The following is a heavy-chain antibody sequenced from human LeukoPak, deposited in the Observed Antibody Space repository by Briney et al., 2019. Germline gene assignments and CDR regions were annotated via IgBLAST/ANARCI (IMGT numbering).Heavy chain of an antibody. CDR2: IYYSGST. D-gene: IGHD1-1*01. Sequence: SETLSLTCTVSGGSISSYYWSWIRQPPGKGLEWIGYIYYSGSTNYNPSLKSRVTISVDTSKNQFSLKLSSVTAADTAVYYCARTGNYYYYMDVWGKGTAVTVSS. J-gene: IGHJ6*03. CDR3: ARTGNYYYYMDV. V-gene: IGHV4-59*01. CDR1: GGSISSYY.